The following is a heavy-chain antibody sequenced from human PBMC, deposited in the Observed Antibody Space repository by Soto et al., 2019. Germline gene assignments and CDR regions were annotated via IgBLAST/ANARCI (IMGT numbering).Heavy chain of an antibody. D-gene: IGHD4-17*01. Sequence: PSETLSLTCAVYGGSFSGYYWSWIRQPPGKGLEWIGEIDHSGSTKYNPSLKSRVTISVDTSKNQFSLKLNSVTAADTAVYYCARSTTVATWSLGFDYWGQGTLVTVLL. CDR2: IDHSGST. J-gene: IGHJ4*02. CDR1: GGSFSGYY. V-gene: IGHV4-34*01. CDR3: ARSTTVATWSLGFDY.